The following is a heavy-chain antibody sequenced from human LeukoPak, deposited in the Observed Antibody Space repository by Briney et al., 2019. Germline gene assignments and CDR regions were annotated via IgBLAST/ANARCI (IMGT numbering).Heavy chain of an antibody. CDR1: GFPFSRFA. CDR3: AKDEGRLITNWYRQY. V-gene: IGHV3-23*01. Sequence: AGGSLRLSCEASGFPFSRFAMTWVRQAPGRGLEWVSTIEQDSSATYSADSVRGRFAISRDNSKNTLYLQLNSLTAEDTAMYYCAKDEGRLITNWYRQYWGQGTPVTVSS. D-gene: IGHD1-1*01. CDR2: IEQDSSAT. J-gene: IGHJ4*02.